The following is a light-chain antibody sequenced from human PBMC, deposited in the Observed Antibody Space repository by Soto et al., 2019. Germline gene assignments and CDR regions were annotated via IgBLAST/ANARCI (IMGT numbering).Light chain of an antibody. Sequence: DVQMTQSPSTLSASVGDGVTITCRASQSIGTWLAWYQQKPGKAPKVLIYDVSSLKSGVPSRFSGSASATEFTLTISSLQPDDFATYYCQQYKSFWTFGQGTKADI. V-gene: IGKV1-5*01. CDR3: QQYKSFWT. CDR2: DVS. CDR1: QSIGTW. J-gene: IGKJ1*01.